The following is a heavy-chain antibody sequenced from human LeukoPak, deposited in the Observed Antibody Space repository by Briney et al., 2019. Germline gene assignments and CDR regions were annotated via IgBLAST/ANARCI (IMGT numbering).Heavy chain of an antibody. CDR1: GFTFSSYA. D-gene: IGHD4-23*01. J-gene: IGHJ4*02. CDR2: ISGSGGST. V-gene: IGHV3-23*01. Sequence: GGSLRLSCAASGFTFSSYAMSWVRQAPGKGLEWVSAISGSGGSTYYADSVRGRFTISRDNSKNTLYLQMNSLRAEDTAVYHCAKCDGGNLRGFDYWGQGTLVTVSS. CDR3: AKCDGGNLRGFDY.